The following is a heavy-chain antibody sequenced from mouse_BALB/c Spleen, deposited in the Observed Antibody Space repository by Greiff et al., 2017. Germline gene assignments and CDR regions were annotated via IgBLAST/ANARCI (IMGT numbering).Heavy chain of an antibody. Sequence: QVQLQQSGAELVKPGAPVKLSCKASGYTFTSYWMNWVKQRPGRGLEWIGRIDPSDSETHYNQKFKDKATLTVDKSSSTAYIQLSSLTSEDSAVYYCARNYYGSSYYFDYWGQGTTLTVSS. CDR2: IDPSDSET. D-gene: IGHD1-1*01. J-gene: IGHJ2*01. CDR1: GYTFTSYW. V-gene: IGHV1-69*02. CDR3: ARNYYGSSYYFDY.